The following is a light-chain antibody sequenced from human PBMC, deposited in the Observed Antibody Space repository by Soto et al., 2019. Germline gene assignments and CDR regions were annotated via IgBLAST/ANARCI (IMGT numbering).Light chain of an antibody. V-gene: IGLV1-44*01. CDR2: TNN. J-gene: IGLJ3*02. CDR3: AAWDDSLNGWV. Sequence: QSALTQPPSASGSPGQSVTISCTGTSSDVGSYNYVSWYQHLPGTAPKLLLYTNNQRNQRPSGVPDRFSDSKSGTSASLAISGLQSEDEADYYCAAWDDSLNGWVFGGGTKLTVL. CDR1: SSDVGSYNY.